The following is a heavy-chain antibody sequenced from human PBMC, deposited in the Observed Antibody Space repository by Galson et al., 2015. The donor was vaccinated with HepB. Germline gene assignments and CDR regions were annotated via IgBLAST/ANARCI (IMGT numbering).Heavy chain of an antibody. D-gene: IGHD1-1*01. J-gene: IGHJ4*02. CDR3: TTGGSSWTPFDY. CDR2: ISYDGSNK. CDR1: GFTFSSYA. Sequence: SLRLSCAASGFTFSSYAMHWVRQAPGKGLEWVAVISYDGSNKYYANSVKGRFTISRDNSKNTLYLQMNSLRAEDTAVYYCTTGGSSWTPFDYWGQGTLVTVSS. V-gene: IGHV3-30*04.